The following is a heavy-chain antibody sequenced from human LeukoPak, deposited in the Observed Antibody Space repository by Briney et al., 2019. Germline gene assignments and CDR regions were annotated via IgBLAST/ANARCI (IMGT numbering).Heavy chain of an antibody. J-gene: IGHJ4*02. Sequence: SETLSPTRTVSGDSISRSGHYWGWIRQPPGKGLEWIGSIFKSGSTGSIFNSGSTSYNPSLKSRVTISVDTSKNQFSLKLSSVTAADTAVYYCARHGGYCSGGSCLRTFDYWGQGTLVTVSS. CDR3: ARHGGYCSGGSCLRTFDY. CDR1: GDSISRSGHY. D-gene: IGHD2-15*01. V-gene: IGHV4-39*01. CDR2: IFKSGSTGSIFNSGST.